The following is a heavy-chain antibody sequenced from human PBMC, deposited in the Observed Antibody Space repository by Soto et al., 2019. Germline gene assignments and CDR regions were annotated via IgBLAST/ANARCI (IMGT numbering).Heavy chain of an antibody. D-gene: IGHD3-3*01. CDR2: INPSGGST. Sequence: ASVKVSCKASGYTFTSYYMHWVRQAPGQGLEWMGIINPSGGSTSYAQKFQGRVTMTRDPSTSTVYMELSRLRSEDTAVYYCGRGEGYYDFWSWYPHSRWFDPLGQGTLVTVSS. J-gene: IGHJ5*02. V-gene: IGHV1-46*03. CDR3: GRGEGYYDFWSWYPHSRWFDP. CDR1: GYTFTSYY.